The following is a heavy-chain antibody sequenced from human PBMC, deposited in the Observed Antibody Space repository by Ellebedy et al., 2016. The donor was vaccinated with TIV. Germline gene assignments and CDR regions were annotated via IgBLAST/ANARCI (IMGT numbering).Heavy chain of an antibody. Sequence: SVKVSCKASGGTFSSYAINWVRQAPGQGLECMGRIIPILGMTNYAQKFQGRVTITADKSTSTAYLELRSLRSEDTAVYYCARGSSTPALDFWGQGTRVTVSS. CDR2: IIPILGMT. CDR1: GGTFSSYA. V-gene: IGHV1-69*04. CDR3: ARGSSTPALDF. D-gene: IGHD5/OR15-5a*01. J-gene: IGHJ4*02.